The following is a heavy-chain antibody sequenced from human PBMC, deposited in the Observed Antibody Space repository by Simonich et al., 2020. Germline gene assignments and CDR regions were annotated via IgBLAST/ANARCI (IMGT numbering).Heavy chain of an antibody. D-gene: IGHD1-1*01. J-gene: IGHJ4*02. CDR3: ARANERDY. V-gene: IGHV3-21*01. Sequence: EVQLVESGGGLVKPGGSLSLSCAASGFTFSSYSMNWVRQAPGKRLGGVSSISSSSSNIYDANSRKGRFTNSRDNAKNARYLQMNSRSAEDTAVDYCARANERDYWGQGTLVTVSS. CDR1: GFTFSSYS. CDR2: ISSSSSNI.